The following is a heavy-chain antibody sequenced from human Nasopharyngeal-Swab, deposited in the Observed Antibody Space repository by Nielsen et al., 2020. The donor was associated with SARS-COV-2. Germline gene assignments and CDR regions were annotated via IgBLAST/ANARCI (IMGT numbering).Heavy chain of an antibody. V-gene: IGHV3-33*01. D-gene: IGHD3-22*01. CDR2: IWYDGSNK. CDR1: GFTFSSYG. Sequence: GESLKISCAASGFTFSSYGMHWVRQAPGKGLEWVAVIWYDGSNKYYADSVNGRFTISRDNSKNTLYLQMNSLRAEDTAVYYCAREGLSSGYLNWFDPWGQGTLVTVSS. J-gene: IGHJ5*02. CDR3: AREGLSSGYLNWFDP.